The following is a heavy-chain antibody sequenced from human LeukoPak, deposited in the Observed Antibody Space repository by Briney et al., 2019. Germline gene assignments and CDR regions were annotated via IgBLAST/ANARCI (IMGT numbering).Heavy chain of an antibody. D-gene: IGHD3-22*01. J-gene: IGHJ4*02. CDR2: IYYSGST. CDR1: GFTFSSYS. V-gene: IGHV4-59*01. CDR3: ARVTGYMIEDYFDY. Sequence: GSLRLSCAASGFTFSSYSMSWIRQPPGKGLEWIGYIYYSGSTNYNPSLKSRVTISVDTSKNQFSLRLSSVTAADTAVYYCARVTGYMIEDYFDYWGQGTLVTVSS.